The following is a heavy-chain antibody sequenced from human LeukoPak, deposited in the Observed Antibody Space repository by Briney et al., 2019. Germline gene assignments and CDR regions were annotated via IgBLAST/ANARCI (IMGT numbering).Heavy chain of an antibody. CDR1: GFTVSSNH. Sequence: GGSLRLSCAASGFTVSSNHMIYVPQPPGKGLEWVSVISSGGSTYYADSVKGRFTISRDNSKNTLYLQMNSLRVEDTAVYYCAKSGYNRFDYWGQGTLVTVSS. CDR3: AKSGYNRFDY. V-gene: IGHV3-53*01. CDR2: ISSGGST. J-gene: IGHJ4*02. D-gene: IGHD5-24*01.